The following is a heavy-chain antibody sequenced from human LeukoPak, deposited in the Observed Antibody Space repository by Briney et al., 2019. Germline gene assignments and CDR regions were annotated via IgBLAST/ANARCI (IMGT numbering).Heavy chain of an antibody. D-gene: IGHD3-22*01. V-gene: IGHV3-53*01. CDR3: AKGPRPGSSGYPNLDH. Sequence: GGSLRLSCAASGFSFNNKYMNWVRQAPGKGLEGVSLIYGDTSTNYADSVKGRFTISRDTSKNTLYLQMNSLRVEDTAVYYCAKGPRPGSSGYPNLDHWGQGTLVTVSS. CDR2: IYGDTST. J-gene: IGHJ4*02. CDR1: GFSFNNKY.